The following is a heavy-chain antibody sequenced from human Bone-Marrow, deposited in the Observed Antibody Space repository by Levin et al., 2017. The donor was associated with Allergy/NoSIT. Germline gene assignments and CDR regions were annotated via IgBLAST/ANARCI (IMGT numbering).Heavy chain of an antibody. Sequence: GGSLRLSCEGSGFTFDDHAMHWVRQAPGKGLEWVSSISFNGDTIHYADSVQGRFTISRDNARQSLYLQMNNLRPEDTAVYYCARSTVTKTPFDSWGQGTLVAVSS. CDR1: GFTFDDHA. CDR3: ARSTVTKTPFDS. CDR2: ISFNGDTI. V-gene: IGHV3-9*01. J-gene: IGHJ4*02. D-gene: IGHD2-15*01.